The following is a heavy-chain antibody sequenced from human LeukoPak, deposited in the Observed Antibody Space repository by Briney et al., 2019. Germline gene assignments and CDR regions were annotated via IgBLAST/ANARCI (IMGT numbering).Heavy chain of an antibody. CDR1: GGSISSSSYY. V-gene: IGHV4-39*07. J-gene: IGHJ6*03. Sequence: SEPLSLTCTVSGGSISSSSYYWGWIRQPPGKGLEWIGSIYYSGSTYYNPSLKSRVTISVDTSKNQFSLKLSSVTAADTAVYFCARMPSRYYYMDVWGKGTTVTVSS. CDR2: IYYSGST. CDR3: ARMPSRYYYMDV. D-gene: IGHD2-2*01.